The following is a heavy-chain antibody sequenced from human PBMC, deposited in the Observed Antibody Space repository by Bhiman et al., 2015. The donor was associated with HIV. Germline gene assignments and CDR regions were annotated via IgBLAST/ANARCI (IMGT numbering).Heavy chain of an antibody. J-gene: IGHJ4*02. CDR1: GFTFSAYN. D-gene: IGHD1-7*01. CDR3: AREPGGTTQGRFDY. Sequence: EVQLVESGGGLVKPGGSLRLSCAVSGFTFSAYNMNWVRQAPGKGLEWVSLISSTSAYIFYADSVKGRFTISRDNAKNSLYLQMNSLRAEDTAVYYCAREPGGTTQGRFDYWGQGTLVTVSS. V-gene: IGHV3-21*03. CDR2: ISSTSAYI.